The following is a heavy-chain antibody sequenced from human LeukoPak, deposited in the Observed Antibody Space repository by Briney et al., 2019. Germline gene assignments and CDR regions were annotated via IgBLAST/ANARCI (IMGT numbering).Heavy chain of an antibody. CDR3: ARGGAVLRFLEWLLNFDY. CDR1: GYTFTGYY. CDR2: INPNSGGT. Sequence: WASVKVSCKASGYTFTGYYMHWVRQAPGQGLEWMGWINPNSGGTNYAQKFQGRVTMTRDTSISTAYMEPSRLRSDDTAVYYCARGGAVLRFLEWLLNFDYWGQGTLVTVSS. D-gene: IGHD3-3*01. J-gene: IGHJ4*02. V-gene: IGHV1-2*02.